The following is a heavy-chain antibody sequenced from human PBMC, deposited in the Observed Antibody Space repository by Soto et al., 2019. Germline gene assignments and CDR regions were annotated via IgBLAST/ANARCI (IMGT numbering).Heavy chain of an antibody. V-gene: IGHV1-69*01. J-gene: IGHJ6*02. CDR3: AKVRYSSPMCYYYGMDV. Sequence: QAQLEQSGGEVKKPGSSVKVSCKASRVAFSKFIVTWVRQAPGLGLEWVGGIIPIFGTANYAQKCQGRVTITADESTSTSYMEVNNLRSEDTAVYYCAKVRYSSPMCYYYGMDVWGQGTTVTVSS. D-gene: IGHD6-19*01. CDR2: IIPIFGTA. CDR1: RVAFSKFI.